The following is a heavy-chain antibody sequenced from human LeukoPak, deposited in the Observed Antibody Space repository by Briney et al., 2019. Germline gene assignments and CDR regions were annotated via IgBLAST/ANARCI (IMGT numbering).Heavy chain of an antibody. D-gene: IGHD1-1*01. CDR2: IKQDGSEK. Sequence: GGSLRLSCAASGFTFSSYGMHWVRQAPGKGLEWVANIKQDGSEKYYVDSVKGRFTISRDNAKNSLYLQMNSLRAEDTAVYYCARGRPTHWPDYLDYWGQGTLVTVSS. CDR3: ARGRPTHWPDYLDY. V-gene: IGHV3-7*01. J-gene: IGHJ4*02. CDR1: GFTFSSYG.